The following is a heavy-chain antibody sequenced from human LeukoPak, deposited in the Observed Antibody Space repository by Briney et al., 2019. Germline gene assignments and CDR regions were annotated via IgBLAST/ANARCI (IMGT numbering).Heavy chain of an antibody. CDR3: AREVNGDYALDY. D-gene: IGHD4-17*01. J-gene: IGHJ4*02. Sequence: GASVKVSCKASGYTFTGYYMHWVRQAPGQGLEWMGRINPNSGGTNYAQKFQGRVTMTRDTSISTAYMELSRLRSDDTAVYYCAREVNGDYALDYWGQGTLVTVSS. CDR1: GYTFTGYY. V-gene: IGHV1-2*06. CDR2: INPNSGGT.